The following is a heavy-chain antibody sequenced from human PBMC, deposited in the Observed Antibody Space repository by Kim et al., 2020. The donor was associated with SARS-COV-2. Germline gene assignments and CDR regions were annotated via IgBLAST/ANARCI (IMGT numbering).Heavy chain of an antibody. J-gene: IGHJ3*02. CDR3: ARDGPPDYDILTGYYAYDAFDI. CDR1: GYTFTSYA. CDR2: INAGNGNT. D-gene: IGHD3-9*01. V-gene: IGHV1-3*01. Sequence: ASVKVSCKASGYTFTSYAMHWVRQAPGQRLEWMGWINAGNGNTKYSQKFQGRVTITRDTSASTAYMELSSLRSEDTAVYYCARDGPPDYDILTGYYAYDAFDIWGQGTMVTVSS.